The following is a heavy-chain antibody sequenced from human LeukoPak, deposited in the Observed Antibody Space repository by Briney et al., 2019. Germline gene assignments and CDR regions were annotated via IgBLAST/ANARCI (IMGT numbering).Heavy chain of an antibody. CDR2: IQHAGSQT. J-gene: IGHJ4*02. CDR1: GFTFSRYW. V-gene: IGHV3-7*05. D-gene: IGHD5-18*01. CDR3: ARDTGYGDY. Sequence: GGSLRLSCAASGFTFSRYWMRWVRQAPGKGLEWVATIQHAGSQTYYVDSVKGRFTISRDNAKNSLYLQLNSLTAEDTAVYYCARDTGYGDYWGQGTLVTVSS.